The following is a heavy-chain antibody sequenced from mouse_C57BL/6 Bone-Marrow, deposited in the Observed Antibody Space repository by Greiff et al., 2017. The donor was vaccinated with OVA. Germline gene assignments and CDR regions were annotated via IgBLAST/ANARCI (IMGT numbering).Heavy chain of an antibody. Sequence: EVQLQESGGGLVKPGGSLKLSCAASGFTFSSYAMSWVRQTPEKRLEWVATISDGGSYTYYPDNVKGRFTISRDNAKNNLYLQMSHLKSEDTAMYYCARGGPLLFAYWGQGTLVTVSA. J-gene: IGHJ3*01. CDR3: ARGGPLLFAY. D-gene: IGHD2-10*01. CDR1: GFTFSSYA. CDR2: ISDGGSYT. V-gene: IGHV5-4*01.